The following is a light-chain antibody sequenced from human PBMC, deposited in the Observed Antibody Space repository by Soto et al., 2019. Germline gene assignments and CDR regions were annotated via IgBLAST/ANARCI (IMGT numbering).Light chain of an antibody. CDR2: AAS. Sequence: DIQMNPSPSSLSASVRDRVIITCRASQNINKYLNWYQQKPGEAPKFLIYAASSLQSGVPSRFSGSGSGTDFTLTISSLQPEDFATYYCQQTYSTPQTVGQGTKVDNK. V-gene: IGKV1-39*01. J-gene: IGKJ1*01. CDR3: QQTYSTPQT. CDR1: QNINKY.